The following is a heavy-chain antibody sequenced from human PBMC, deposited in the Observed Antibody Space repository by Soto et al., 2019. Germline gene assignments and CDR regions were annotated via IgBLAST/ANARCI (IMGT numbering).Heavy chain of an antibody. V-gene: IGHV3-13*05. J-gene: IGHJ2*01. CDR3: ARGADCRGGTCYSWYFDL. D-gene: IGHD2-15*01. CDR1: GFTFNNYD. Sequence: EVQLVESGGGLVQPGGSLRLSCAASGFTFNNYDMHWVRQSSGKGLEWVSTIGTAGDQYYLDSVKGRFTVSRDDATNFVYLQMHSLRAEDMAVYYCARGADCRGGTCYSWYFDLWGRGTLVTVSS. CDR2: IGTAGDQ.